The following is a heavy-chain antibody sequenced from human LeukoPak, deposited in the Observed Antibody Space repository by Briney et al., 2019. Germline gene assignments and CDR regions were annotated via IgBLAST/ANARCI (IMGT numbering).Heavy chain of an antibody. J-gene: IGHJ5*02. V-gene: IGHV4-38-2*01. CDR2: IYHSGST. Sequence: PSETLSLTCAVSGHSISSGYYWGWIRQPPGKGLEWIGSIYHSGSTYYNPSLKSRVTISVDTSKNQFSLKLSSVTAADTAVYYCARHRPSGSYLDPWGQGTLVTVSS. D-gene: IGHD1-26*01. CDR1: GHSISSGYY. CDR3: ARHRPSGSYLDP.